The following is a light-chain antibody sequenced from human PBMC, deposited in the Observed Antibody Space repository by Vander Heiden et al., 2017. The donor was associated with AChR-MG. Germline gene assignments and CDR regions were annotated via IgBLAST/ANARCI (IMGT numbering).Light chain of an antibody. CDR2: SNN. J-gene: IGLJ3*02. CDR3: ATWDDSLSGVV. V-gene: IGLV1-47*01. CDR1: SSNIGGNY. Sequence: QSVLTQPPSASGTPGQRVTISCSGSSSNIGGNYVHWYQQLPGTAPKLLIYSNNQRPSGVPDRFSGSKSGTSASLAINGLRSEDEADDYCATWDDSLSGVVFGGGTKLTVL.